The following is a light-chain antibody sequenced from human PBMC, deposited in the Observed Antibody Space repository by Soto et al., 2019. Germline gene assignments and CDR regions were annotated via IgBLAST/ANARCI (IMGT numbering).Light chain of an antibody. CDR2: EVI. CDR3: SSYTNTNTDV. Sequence: QSALTQPASVSGSPGQSITISCTGTSSDVGAHDSVSWYQQHPGKAPKLMIYEVINRSSGVSNRFSGSKSGNTASLTISGLQAEDEADYHCSSYTNTNTDVFGTGTKVTV. V-gene: IGLV2-14*01. CDR1: SSDVGAHDS. J-gene: IGLJ1*01.